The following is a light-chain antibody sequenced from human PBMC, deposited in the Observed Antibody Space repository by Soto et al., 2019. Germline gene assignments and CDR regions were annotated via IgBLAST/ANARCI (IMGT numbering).Light chain of an antibody. J-gene: IGKJ4*01. V-gene: IGKV3-20*01. CDR2: AAS. CDR3: QQYGSSPLT. Sequence: EIVLTQSPGTLSLSPGERATLSCGASQSVNSNSLAWYQQKPGQAPRLLFYAASNRASGVPDRFSASGSGTDFTLTISRLEPEDFAVYHCQQYGSSPLTFGGGTKVEIK. CDR1: QSVNSNS.